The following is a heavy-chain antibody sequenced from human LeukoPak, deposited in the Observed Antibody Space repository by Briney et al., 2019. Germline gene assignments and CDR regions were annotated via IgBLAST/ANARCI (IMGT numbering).Heavy chain of an antibody. V-gene: IGHV4-59*08. CDR2: IYYSGNT. CDR3: ARRNDFGI. CDR1: GGSISGYY. J-gene: IGHJ3*02. Sequence: SETLSLTCTVSGGSISGYYYNWIRQPPGKGLEWIGYIYYSGNTNYNPSLKSRVTISVDTSKNQFSLKLNSVTAADTAVYYCARRNDFGIWGQGTMVTVSS.